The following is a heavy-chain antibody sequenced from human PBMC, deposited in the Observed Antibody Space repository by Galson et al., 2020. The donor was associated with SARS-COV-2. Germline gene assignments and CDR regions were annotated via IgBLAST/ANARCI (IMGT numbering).Heavy chain of an antibody. D-gene: IGHD3-3*01. Sequence: GESLKISCVGSGFTISRFWMNWVRQAPGKGLEWVANIKPDGSQQQYMDSVKGRFVISRDNAQNSVYLQMNGLRAEDTAVYYCAKYDVGLLCGQGTMVTVSS. V-gene: IGHV3-7*01. CDR1: GFTISRFW. CDR3: AKYDVGLL. CDR2: IKPDGSQQ. J-gene: IGHJ3*01.